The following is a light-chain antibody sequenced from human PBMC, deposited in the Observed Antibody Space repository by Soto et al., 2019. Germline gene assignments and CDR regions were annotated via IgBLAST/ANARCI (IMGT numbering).Light chain of an antibody. J-gene: IGKJ1*01. Sequence: EIVLTQSPGTLSLSPGERATLSCRASQSVSAGYLAWYQQRPGQAPRLLIYVASNRAPGIPDRFSGSGSGTDFTLTISRLEPEESAVYYCQQYGGSPTFCQGTKLEIK. V-gene: IGKV3-20*01. CDR3: QQYGGSPT. CDR2: VAS. CDR1: QSVSAGY.